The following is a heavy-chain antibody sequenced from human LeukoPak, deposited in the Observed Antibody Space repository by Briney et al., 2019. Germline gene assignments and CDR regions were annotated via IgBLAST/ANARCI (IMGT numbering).Heavy chain of an antibody. Sequence: GGSLRLSCAASGFTFSDYYMSWIRQAPGKGLEWVAVISYDGSNKYYADSVKGRFTISRDSSKNTLYLQMNSLRADDTAVYYCAKDGVVVVPAAWLDYWGQGTLVTVSS. CDR3: AKDGVVVVPAAWLDY. CDR2: ISYDGSNK. V-gene: IGHV3-30*18. CDR1: GFTFSDYY. J-gene: IGHJ4*02. D-gene: IGHD2-2*01.